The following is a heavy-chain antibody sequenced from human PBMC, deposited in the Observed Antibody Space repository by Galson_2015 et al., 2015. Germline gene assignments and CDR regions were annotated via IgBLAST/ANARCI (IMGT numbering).Heavy chain of an antibody. J-gene: IGHJ4*02. D-gene: IGHD2-2*01. CDR1: GVTVSNNY. CDR2: IYGGDMT. V-gene: IGHV3-53*01. CDR3: ARDSTTTHRAGY. Sequence: SLRLSCAASGVTVSNNYMSWVRQAPGKGLEWVSVIYGGDMTHHTDSVKGRVTISRDNFKNTLYLQMNNLRAEDTAVYFCARDSTTTHRAGYWGQGTLVIVSS.